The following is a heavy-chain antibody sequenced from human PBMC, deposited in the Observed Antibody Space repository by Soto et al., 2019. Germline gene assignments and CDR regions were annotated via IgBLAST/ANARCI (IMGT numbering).Heavy chain of an antibody. CDR3: ARVGHLWFGELLYYYFDY. CDR1: GGSISSYY. CDR2: IYYSGGT. Sequence: SETLSLTCTVSGGSISSYYWSWIRQPPGKGLEWIGYIYYSGGTNYNPSLKSRVTISVDTSKNQFSLKLSSVTAADTAVYYCARVGHLWFGELLYYYFDYWGQGTLVTVSS. V-gene: IGHV4-59*01. J-gene: IGHJ4*02. D-gene: IGHD3-10*01.